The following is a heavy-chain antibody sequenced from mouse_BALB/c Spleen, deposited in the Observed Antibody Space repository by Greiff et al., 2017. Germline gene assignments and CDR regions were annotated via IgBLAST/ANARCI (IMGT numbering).Heavy chain of an antibody. D-gene: IGHD1-1*01. CDR1: GFTFSDFY. CDR3: ARDAYYGSSYAMDY. J-gene: IGHJ4*01. V-gene: IGHV7-1*02. CDR2: SRNKANDYTT. Sequence: DVKLVESGGGLVQPGGSLRLSCATSGFTFSDFYMEWVRQPPGKRLEWIAASRNKANDYTTEYSASVKGRFIVSRDTSQSILYLQMNALRAEDTAIYYCARDAYYGSSYAMDYWGQGTSVTVSS.